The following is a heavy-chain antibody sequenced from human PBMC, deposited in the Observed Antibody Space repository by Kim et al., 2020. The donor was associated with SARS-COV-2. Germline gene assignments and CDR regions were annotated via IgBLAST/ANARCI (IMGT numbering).Heavy chain of an antibody. CDR2: IKSKTDGGTT. CDR3: TTDQPPYSSGWIDY. D-gene: IGHD6-19*01. V-gene: IGHV3-15*01. J-gene: IGHJ4*02. Sequence: GGSLRLSCAASGFTFSNAWMSWVRQAPGKGLEWVGRIKSKTDGGTTDYAAPVKGRFTISRDDSKNTLYLQMNSLKTEDTAVYYCTTDQPPYSSGWIDYWGQGTLVTVSS. CDR1: GFTFSNAW.